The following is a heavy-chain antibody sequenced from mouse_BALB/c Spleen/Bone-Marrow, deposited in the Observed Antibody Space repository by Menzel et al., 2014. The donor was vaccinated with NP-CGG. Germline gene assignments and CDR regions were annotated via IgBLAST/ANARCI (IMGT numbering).Heavy chain of an antibody. D-gene: IGHD3-2*01. CDR2: IYPGDGST. J-gene: IGHJ3*01. Sequence: VKLMESGPELVKPGALVKISCKASGYTFTSYDINWVKQRPGQGLEWIGWIYPGDGSTKYNEKFKGEATLTADKSSGTAYMQLSSLTSENSAVYFCARSGDSSGYGFAYWGQGTLVTVSA. CDR1: GYTFTSYD. V-gene: IGHV1S56*01. CDR3: ARSGDSSGYGFAY.